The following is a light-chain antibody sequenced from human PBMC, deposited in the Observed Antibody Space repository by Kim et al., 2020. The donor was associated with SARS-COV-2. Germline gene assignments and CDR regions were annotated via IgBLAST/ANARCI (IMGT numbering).Light chain of an antibody. CDR2: GAS. CDR1: QSVRTK. J-gene: IGKJ5*01. Sequence: SPGERATPSCRASQSVRTKLDWYQQKPGQAPRLLIYGASTRATGIPARFSGSGSGTDFTLTISSLQSEDFAVYFCQQYDNWPPITFGQGTRLEIK. V-gene: IGKV3D-15*01. CDR3: QQYDNWPPIT.